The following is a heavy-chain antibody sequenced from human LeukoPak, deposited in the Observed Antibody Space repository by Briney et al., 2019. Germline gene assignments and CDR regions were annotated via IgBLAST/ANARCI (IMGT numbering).Heavy chain of an antibody. J-gene: IGHJ4*02. CDR1: GYTFTGYY. CDR3: ARGGPVRFLEWSGGY. D-gene: IGHD3-3*01. CDR2: INPNSGGK. Sequence: ASVKVSCKASGYTFTGYYLHWVRQAPGQGLEWMGWINPNSGGKNYAQRFQGRATMTRDTSISTAYMELSRLRSDDTAVYYCARGGPVRFLEWSGGYWGQGTLVTVSS. V-gene: IGHV1-2*02.